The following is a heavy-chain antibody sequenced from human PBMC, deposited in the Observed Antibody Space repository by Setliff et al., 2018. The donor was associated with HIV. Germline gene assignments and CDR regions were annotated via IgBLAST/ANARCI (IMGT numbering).Heavy chain of an antibody. CDR1: GFTFDDYA. J-gene: IGHJ4*02. Sequence: GGSLRLSCAASGFTFDDYAMHWVRQVPGKGLEWVSGISWNSISIGYADSVKGRFIVSRDNAKNSLYLQMNSLRAEDTALYYCARGDNFGSGTYYKEIYNFDYWGPGILVTVSS. CDR2: ISWNSISI. D-gene: IGHD3-10*01. CDR3: ARGDNFGSGTYYKEIYNFDY. V-gene: IGHV3-9*01.